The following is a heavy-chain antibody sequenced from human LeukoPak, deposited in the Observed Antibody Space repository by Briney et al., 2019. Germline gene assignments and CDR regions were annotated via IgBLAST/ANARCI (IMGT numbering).Heavy chain of an antibody. J-gene: IGHJ5*02. Sequence: PGGSLRLSCAASGFTFSYHWMSWVRQAPGKGLEWVANIKQDGSEKYCVDSVKGRFTISRDNAKNSMYLQMNSLRAEDTAVYYCARDEYRSRWLHPWGQGTLVTVTS. CDR3: ARDEYRSRWLHP. CDR1: GFTFSYHW. D-gene: IGHD5-24*01. CDR2: IKQDGSEK. V-gene: IGHV3-7*01.